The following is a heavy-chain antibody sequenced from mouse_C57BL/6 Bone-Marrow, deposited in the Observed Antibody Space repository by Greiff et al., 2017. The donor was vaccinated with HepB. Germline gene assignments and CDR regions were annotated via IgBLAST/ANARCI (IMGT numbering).Heavy chain of an antibody. V-gene: IGHV1-82*01. D-gene: IGHD1-1*01. CDR2: IYPGDGDT. J-gene: IGHJ2*01. CDR3: ARTLKGLGSSYLDY. CDR1: GYAFSSSW. Sequence: QVQLQQSGPELVKPGASVKISCKASGYAFSSSWMNWVKQRPGKGLEWIGRIYPGDGDTNYNGKFKGKATLTADKSSSTAYMQLSSLTSEDSAVYFCARTLKGLGSSYLDYWGQGTTLTVSS.